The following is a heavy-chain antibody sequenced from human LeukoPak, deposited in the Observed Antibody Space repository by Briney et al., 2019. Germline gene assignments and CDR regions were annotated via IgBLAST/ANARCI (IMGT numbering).Heavy chain of an antibody. V-gene: IGHV3-48*01. Sequence: GGSLRLSCAASGFTFSSYIMNWVRQAPGKGLEWVSYISSSSSTIYYADSVKGRFTISRDNAKNSLYLQMNSLRAEDTAVYYCARDFFSSGWYDLVDYWGQGTLVTVSS. CDR1: GFTFSSYI. J-gene: IGHJ4*02. CDR2: ISSSSSTI. CDR3: ARDFFSSGWYDLVDY. D-gene: IGHD6-19*01.